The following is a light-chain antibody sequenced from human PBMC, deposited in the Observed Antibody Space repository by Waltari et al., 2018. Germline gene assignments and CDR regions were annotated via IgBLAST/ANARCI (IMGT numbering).Light chain of an antibody. V-gene: IGLV2-23*01. CDR1: SSDVGSYNL. Sequence: QSALTQPASVSGSPGQSITISCTGTSSDVGSYNLVSWYQQHPGKAPKLMIYEGSKRPSGVSNRCSGSKSGNTASLTISGLQAEDEADYYCCSYAGSSTWVFDGGTKLTVL. CDR2: EGS. CDR3: CSYAGSSTWV. J-gene: IGLJ3*02.